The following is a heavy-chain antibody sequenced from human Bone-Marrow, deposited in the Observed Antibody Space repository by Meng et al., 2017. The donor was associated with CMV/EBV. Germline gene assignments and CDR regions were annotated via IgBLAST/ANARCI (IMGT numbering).Heavy chain of an antibody. J-gene: IGHJ4*01. CDR2: ISFGGNPV. D-gene: IGHD1-1*01. V-gene: IGHV3-48*03. CDR1: GFNFRSYE. CDR3: VREDQLPPHAFDL. Sequence: GESLKIYCAASGFNFRSYEMTWVRQTPGKGLEFSSFISFGGNPVYYACSVMGRFTVSSDNANNSLFLQMNNLRVDDTAVYFCVREDQLPPHAFDLWGQGTLVTVSS.